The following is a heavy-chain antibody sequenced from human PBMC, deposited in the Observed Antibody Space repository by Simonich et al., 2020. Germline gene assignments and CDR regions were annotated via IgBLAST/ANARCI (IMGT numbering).Heavy chain of an antibody. CDR2: ISAYNGNT. CDR3: ARASRGTWWYYYFDY. J-gene: IGHJ4*02. D-gene: IGHD2-15*01. V-gene: IGHV1-18*01. Sequence: QVQLVQSGAEVKKPGASVKVSCKASGYTFTSYGISWVRQAPGQGLEWMGWISAYNGNTNYAQKLQGRVPMTTDTSTSTAYRELRSLRSDDTAVYYCARASRGTWWYYYFDYWGQGTLVTVSS. CDR1: GYTFTSYG.